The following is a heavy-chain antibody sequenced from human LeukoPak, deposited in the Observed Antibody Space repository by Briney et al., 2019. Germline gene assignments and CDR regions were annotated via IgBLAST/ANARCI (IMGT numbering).Heavy chain of an antibody. CDR2: INHSGST. J-gene: IGHJ3*02. D-gene: IGHD2-2*01. Sequence: SESLSLTCAVYGGSLSGYYSSWVRQPPGKGLEWIGEINHSGSTNYNPSLKSRVTISVDTSKNQFSLKVSSVTAADTAVYYCASIEYLDAFDIWGQGTMVTVSP. CDR1: GGSLSGYY. V-gene: IGHV4-34*01. CDR3: ASIEYLDAFDI.